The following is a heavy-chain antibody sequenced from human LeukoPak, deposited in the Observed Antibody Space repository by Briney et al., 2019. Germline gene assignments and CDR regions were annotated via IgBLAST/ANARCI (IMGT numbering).Heavy chain of an antibody. Sequence: GGSLRLSCVGSEFTFRNYSMNWVRQAPGKGLEWVSYISSSSSTIYYADSVKGRFTISRDNAKNSLYLQMNSLRAEDTAVYYCARVRSGYYKDYWGQGTLVTVSS. CDR3: ARVRSGYYKDY. CDR2: ISSSSSTI. CDR1: EFTFRNYS. V-gene: IGHV3-48*01. D-gene: IGHD3-3*01. J-gene: IGHJ4*02.